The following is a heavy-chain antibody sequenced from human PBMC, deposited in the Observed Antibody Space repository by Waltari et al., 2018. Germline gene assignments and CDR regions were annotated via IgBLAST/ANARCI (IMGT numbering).Heavy chain of an antibody. CDR3: ARGVHGATLGYRSLDAFDI. CDR1: GASISSSY. J-gene: IGHJ3*02. CDR2: IYTSGST. V-gene: IGHV4-4*07. Sequence: QVQLQESGPGLVKPSETLSLTCTVSGASISSSYWSWIRQPAGKGLEWIGRIYTSGSTNYNPSLKSRVTMSVDTSKNQFSLKLSSVTAADTAVYYCARGVHGATLGYRSLDAFDIWGQGTMVTVSS. D-gene: IGHD1-26*01.